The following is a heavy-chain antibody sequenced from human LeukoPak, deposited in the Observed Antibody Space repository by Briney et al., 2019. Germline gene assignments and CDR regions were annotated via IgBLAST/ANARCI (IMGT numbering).Heavy chain of an antibody. J-gene: IGHJ5*02. CDR3: ATQDTGVADTRWFDP. Sequence: QSGGSLRLSCAASGFTFSTYEMNWVRQAPGKGLEWVSYIPSSGSTIYYVDSVKGRFTISRDNAKNSLYLQMNSLRVEDTAVYYCATQDTGVADTRWFDPWGQGTLVTVSS. D-gene: IGHD2-15*01. V-gene: IGHV3-48*03. CDR1: GFTFSTYE. CDR2: IPSSGSTI.